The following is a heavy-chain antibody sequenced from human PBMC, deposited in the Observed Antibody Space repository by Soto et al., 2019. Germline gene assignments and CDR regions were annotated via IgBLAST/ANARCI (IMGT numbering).Heavy chain of an antibody. D-gene: IGHD2-15*01. J-gene: IGHJ6*02. CDR2: INPNNDDT. CDR1: GYTFSGYY. CDR3: ATDQTPIHCSDGRCYSTYFYGMDF. V-gene: IGHV1-2*02. Sequence: ASVKVSCKASGYTFSGYYMHWVRQAPGQGLEWMAWINPNNDDTNYAQKFQGRVTMARDTSINTAYMELTSLNSDDTAVYYCATDQTPIHCSDGRCYSTYFYGMDFRGQGTTVTVSS.